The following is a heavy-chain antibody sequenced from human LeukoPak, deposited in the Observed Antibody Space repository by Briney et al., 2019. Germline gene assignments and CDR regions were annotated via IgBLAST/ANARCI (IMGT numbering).Heavy chain of an antibody. J-gene: IGHJ3*02. CDR1: GFTFSSYC. D-gene: IGHD4-17*01. V-gene: IGHV3-7*01. Sequence: GGPLRLSCVASGFTFSSYCMSWVRQPPGKGLEWVANIKEDGSEKYYVDSVKGRFTISRDKAKNSLYLQMNSLKAEDTAVYYCARELTDGDHALGAFDIWGQGTMVTVSS. CDR3: ARELTDGDHALGAFDI. CDR2: IKEDGSEK.